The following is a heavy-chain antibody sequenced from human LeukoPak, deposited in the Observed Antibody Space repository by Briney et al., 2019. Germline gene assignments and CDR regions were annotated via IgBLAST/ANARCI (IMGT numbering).Heavy chain of an antibody. J-gene: IGHJ5*02. V-gene: IGHV4-4*02. D-gene: IGHD3-10*01. Sequence: SGTLSLTCAVSGGAISNSNWWSWVRQPPGKGLEWIGEIYHSGRDNYNPSLKSRVTISIDKSNNQLSLKLSSVTAADTAVYYCARHGSGTYFVSWGQGTLVTVSS. CDR2: IYHSGRD. CDR3: ARHGSGTYFVS. CDR1: GGAISNSNW.